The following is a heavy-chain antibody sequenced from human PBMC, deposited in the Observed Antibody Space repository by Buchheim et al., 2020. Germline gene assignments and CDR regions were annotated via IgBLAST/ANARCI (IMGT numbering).Heavy chain of an antibody. D-gene: IGHD3-22*01. J-gene: IGHJ4*02. V-gene: IGHV4-39*01. CDR1: GGSISSSSYY. CDR3: ARQGKADRYYDSSGYPHSRGFDY. Sequence: QLQLQESGPGLVKPSETLSLTCTVSGGSISSSSYYWGWIRQPPGKGLEWIGSIYYSGSTYYNPSLKSRVTISVDTSKNQFSLKLSSVTAADTAVYYCARQGKADRYYDSSGYPHSRGFDYWGQGTL. CDR2: IYYSGST.